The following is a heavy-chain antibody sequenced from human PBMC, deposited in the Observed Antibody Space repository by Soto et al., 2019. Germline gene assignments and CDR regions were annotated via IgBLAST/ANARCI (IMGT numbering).Heavy chain of an antibody. V-gene: IGHV1-69*06. CDR3: ARVYYDSSGYYIFDY. D-gene: IGHD3-22*01. Sequence: GASVKVSCKASGGTFSSYAISWVRQAPGQGPEWMGGIIPIFGTANYAQKFQGRVTITADKSTSTAYMELSSLRSEDTAVYYCARVYYDSSGYYIFDYWGQGTLVTVSS. J-gene: IGHJ4*02. CDR2: IIPIFGTA. CDR1: GGTFSSYA.